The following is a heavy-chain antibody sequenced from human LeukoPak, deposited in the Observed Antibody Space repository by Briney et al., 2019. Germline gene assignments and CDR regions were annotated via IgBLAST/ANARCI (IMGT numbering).Heavy chain of an antibody. D-gene: IGHD3-10*01. CDR3: ARRSDNWFDP. CDR2: IYPGNSDT. J-gene: IGHJ5*02. Sequence: GESPKISCKGSGHYFTNYWIGWVRQMPGKGLEWMGIIYPGNSDTTYSPSFQGQVTISADKSISTAYLQWRSLKASDTAMYYCARRSDNWFDPWGQGTLVTVSS. V-gene: IGHV5-51*01. CDR1: GHYFTNYW.